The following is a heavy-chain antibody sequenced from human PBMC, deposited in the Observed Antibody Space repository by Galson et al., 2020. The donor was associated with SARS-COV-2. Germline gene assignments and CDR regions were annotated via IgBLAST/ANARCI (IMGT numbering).Heavy chain of an antibody. CDR1: GGSVSIGGSY. Sequence: ASETLSLTCTVSGGSVSIGGSYWSWIRQPPGKVVEWIGYIFYSGSTNYNPSLKSRVTISVDTSKNQFSLKLSSVTAADTAVYYCAREFYDPLTGYSHFDYWGQGTLATVSS. CDR2: IFYSGST. V-gene: IGHV4-61*08. CDR3: AREFYDPLTGYSHFDY. J-gene: IGHJ4*02. D-gene: IGHD3-9*01.